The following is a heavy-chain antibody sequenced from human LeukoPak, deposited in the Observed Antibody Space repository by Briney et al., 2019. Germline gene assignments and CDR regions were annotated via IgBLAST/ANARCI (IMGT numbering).Heavy chain of an antibody. D-gene: IGHD3-10*01. J-gene: IGHJ4*02. V-gene: IGHV3-7*01. CDR1: GFTLSSYW. CDR2: IRQDGGEK. Sequence: PGGSLRLSCAASGFTLSSYWMSWVRQAPGKGLEWVANIRQDGGEKDYVDSVEGRFTISRDNAKNSLSLQMNSLRAEDTAVYYCARVTFGSGSYYALWGQGTLVTVSS. CDR3: ARVTFGSGSYYAL.